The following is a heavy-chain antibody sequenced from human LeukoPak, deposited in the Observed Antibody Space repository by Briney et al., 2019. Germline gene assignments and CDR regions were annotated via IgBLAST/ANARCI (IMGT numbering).Heavy chain of an antibody. J-gene: IGHJ6*03. CDR3: AKAIKYYYYYMDV. V-gene: IGHV3-33*06. CDR1: GFTFSSYG. Sequence: PGRSLRLSCAASGFTFSSYGMHWVRQAPGKGLEWVAVIWYDGSNKYYADSVKGRFTISRDNSKNTLYLQMNSLRAEDTAVYYGAKAIKYYYYYMDVWGKGTTVTVSS. D-gene: IGHD2-21*01. CDR2: IWYDGSNK.